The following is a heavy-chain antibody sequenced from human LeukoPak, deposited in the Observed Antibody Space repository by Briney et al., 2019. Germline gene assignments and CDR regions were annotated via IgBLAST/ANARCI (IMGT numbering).Heavy chain of an antibody. D-gene: IGHD5-12*01. CDR3: AKESRIVATIDY. CDR2: ISYDGSNK. Sequence: TGGSLRLSCAASGFTFSNYGIHWVRQAPAKGLEWVAVISYDGSNKYYVDSVKGRFTISRDNSKNTLYLQMNSLRGEDTAVYYCAKESRIVATIDYWGQGTLVTVSS. CDR1: GFTFSNYG. V-gene: IGHV3-30*18. J-gene: IGHJ4*02.